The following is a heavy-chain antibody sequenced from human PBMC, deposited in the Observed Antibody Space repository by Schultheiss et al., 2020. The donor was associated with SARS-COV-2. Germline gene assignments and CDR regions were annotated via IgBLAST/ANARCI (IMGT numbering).Heavy chain of an antibody. J-gene: IGHJ4*02. Sequence: SQTLSLTCTVSGGSISSSDYYWGWIRQPPGKGLEWIGSIYHTGSTYYNPSLKSRLTISVDTSKNQFSLKLNSVTAADTAVYYCARSSFGDYFDYWGQGTLVTVSS. D-gene: IGHD2-15*01. CDR1: GGSISSSDYY. V-gene: IGHV4-39*07. CDR2: IYHTGST. CDR3: ARSSFGDYFDY.